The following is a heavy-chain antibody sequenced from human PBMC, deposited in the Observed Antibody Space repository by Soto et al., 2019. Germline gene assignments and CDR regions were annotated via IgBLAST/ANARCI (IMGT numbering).Heavy chain of an antibody. J-gene: IGHJ6*02. CDR3: ARDGTYYDFWSGSRAGYYYYGMDV. Sequence: GGSLRLSCAASGFTGSSNYMSWVRQAPGKGLEWVSVIYSGGSTYYADSVKGRFTISRDNAKNPLYLQMNSLRAEDTAVYYCARDGTYYDFWSGSRAGYYYYGMDVWGQGTTVTASS. D-gene: IGHD3-3*01. V-gene: IGHV3-53*01. CDR1: GFTGSSNY. CDR2: IYSGGST.